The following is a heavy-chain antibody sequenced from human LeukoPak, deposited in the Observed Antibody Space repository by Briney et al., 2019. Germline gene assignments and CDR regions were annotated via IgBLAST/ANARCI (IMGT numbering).Heavy chain of an antibody. V-gene: IGHV3-23*01. Sequence: QAGGSLRLSCAASGFTFSSYAMSWFRQAPGKGLEWVSAISGSGDSTYYGDSVKGRFTISRDNSKNTLYLQMNSLRAEDTAVYYCAKTRPLDSSSWSHGDYWGQGTLVTVSS. CDR3: AKTRPLDSSSWSHGDY. D-gene: IGHD6-13*01. CDR2: ISGSGDST. CDR1: GFTFSSYA. J-gene: IGHJ4*02.